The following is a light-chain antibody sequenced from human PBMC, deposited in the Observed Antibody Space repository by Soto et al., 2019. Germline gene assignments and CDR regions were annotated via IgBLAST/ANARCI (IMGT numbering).Light chain of an antibody. Sequence: DFQMTQSPSTLSASVGNRVIITCRASQSISGWLAWYQQKPGRAPNLLIYKASTLASGVPSRFSGSGSGTEFTLTISSLQPDDFATYYCQQYNSYPYTFGQGTKLEIK. CDR2: KAS. V-gene: IGKV1-5*03. CDR1: QSISGW. J-gene: IGKJ2*01. CDR3: QQYNSYPYT.